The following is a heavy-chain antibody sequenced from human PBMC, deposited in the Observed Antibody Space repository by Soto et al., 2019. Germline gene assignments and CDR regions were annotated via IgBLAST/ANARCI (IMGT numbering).Heavy chain of an antibody. Sequence: VGSLRLSCAASGFTFSSYGMHWVRQAPGKGPEWVAVIWYDGSNKYYADSVKGRFTISRDNSKNTLYLQMNSLRAEDTAVYYCARDKAPGYYFDYWGQGTLVTVSS. V-gene: IGHV3-33*01. J-gene: IGHJ4*02. CDR2: IWYDGSNK. CDR3: ARDKAPGYYFDY. D-gene: IGHD3-22*01. CDR1: GFTFSSYG.